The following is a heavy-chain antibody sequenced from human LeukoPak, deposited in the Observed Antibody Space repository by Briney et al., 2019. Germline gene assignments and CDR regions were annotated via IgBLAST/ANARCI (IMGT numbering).Heavy chain of an antibody. V-gene: IGHV3-9*01. CDR3: TREGFPYSFDY. J-gene: IGHJ4*02. CDR1: GFTFDNYA. D-gene: IGHD2-15*01. Sequence: AGGSLRLSCAASGFTFDNYAMHWVRQAPGKGLEWVSGISWSSGDIGYADSVKGRFTISRDNAKNSLYLQMNSLRAEDTAFYYCTREGFPYSFDYWGQGTLVTVSS. CDR2: ISWSSGDI.